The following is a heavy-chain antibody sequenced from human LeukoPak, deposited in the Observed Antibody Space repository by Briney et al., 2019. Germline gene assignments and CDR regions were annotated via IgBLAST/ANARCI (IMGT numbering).Heavy chain of an antibody. V-gene: IGHV4-59*01. CDR3: ASGYYYRGDY. CDR2: IDYSGYT. CDR1: GGSISSYY. J-gene: IGHJ4*02. Sequence: SETLSLTCSVSGGSISSYYWSWIRQYPGRGLESIGYIDYSGYTNYNPSLKSRVTISLDTPKKQFSLRLRSVTAADTAVYYCASGYYYRGDYWGQGTLVTVSS. D-gene: IGHD3-22*01.